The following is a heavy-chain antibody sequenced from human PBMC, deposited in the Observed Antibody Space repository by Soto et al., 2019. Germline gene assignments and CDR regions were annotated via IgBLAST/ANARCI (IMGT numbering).Heavy chain of an antibody. CDR3: GRGSISSATAFDY. J-gene: IGHJ4*02. CDR2: SSTYSSRT. Sequence: QVQLVQSGAEVKKPGASVTVSCKASGYTLTSYDISWVRQAPGQGLEWMGWSSTYSSRTNFAQKFRGRVTVTTDTSTSTVYMELRTLTSDDTAVYYYGRGSISSATAFDYWGQGTLVTVSS. D-gene: IGHD2-21*02. V-gene: IGHV1-18*01. CDR1: GYTLTSYD.